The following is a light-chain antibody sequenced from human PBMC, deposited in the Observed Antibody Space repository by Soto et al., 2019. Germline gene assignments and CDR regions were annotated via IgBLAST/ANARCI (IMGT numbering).Light chain of an antibody. CDR1: QNVNSN. CDR2: GAS. J-gene: IGKJ3*01. Sequence: EIVLTQSQASLSVSPVECASLXCRASQNVNSNLAWYQQKPGQAPRFLIYGASTRATGIPARFSGSGSGTDFTLTISRLEPEDFAVYYCQQYGSSPLTFGPGTKVDIK. V-gene: IGKV3-20*01. CDR3: QQYGSSPLT.